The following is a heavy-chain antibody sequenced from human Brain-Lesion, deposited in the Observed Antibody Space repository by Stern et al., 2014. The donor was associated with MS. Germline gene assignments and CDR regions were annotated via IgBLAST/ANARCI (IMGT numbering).Heavy chain of an antibody. D-gene: IGHD1-26*01. V-gene: IGHV4-39*01. CDR1: GGSISSSTYY. CDR2: IYYSGFT. CDR3: ARHDSVPRTSQLYSARDRGPGYFDY. J-gene: IGHJ4*02. Sequence: QVQLVESGPGLVKPSETLSLTCTVSGGSISSSTYYWAWIRQPPGKGLEWIGNIYYSGFTYYNPSLKGRVTISVDMSKNQFSLKLSSVTAADTAIYYCARHDSVPRTSQLYSARDRGPGYFDYWGQGTLVTVSS.